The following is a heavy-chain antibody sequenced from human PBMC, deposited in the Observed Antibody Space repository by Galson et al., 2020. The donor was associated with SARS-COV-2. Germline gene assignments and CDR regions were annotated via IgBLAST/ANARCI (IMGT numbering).Heavy chain of an antibody. J-gene: IGHJ3*02. V-gene: IGHV3-21*01. CDR1: GFTFSSYS. CDR3: ARRDERWLQLSGNDAFDI. D-gene: IGHD5-12*01. Sequence: GGSLRLSCAASGFTFSSYSMNWVRQAPGKGLEWVSSISSSSSYIYYADSVKGRFTISRDNAKNSLYLQMNSLRAEDTAVYYCARRDERWLQLSGNDAFDIWGQGTMVTVSS. CDR2: ISSSSSYI.